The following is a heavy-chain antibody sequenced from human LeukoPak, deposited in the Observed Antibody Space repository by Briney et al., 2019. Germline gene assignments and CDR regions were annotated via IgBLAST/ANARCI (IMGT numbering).Heavy chain of an antibody. CDR2: IYTSGST. Sequence: PSETLSLTCTVSGGSISSGSYYWSWIRQPAGKGLEWIGRIYTSGSTNYNPSLKSRVTISVDTSKNQFSLKLSSVTAADTAVYYCARDHGGFSDYWGQGTLVTVSS. J-gene: IGHJ4*02. CDR1: GGSISSGSYY. V-gene: IGHV4-61*02. D-gene: IGHD3-10*01. CDR3: ARDHGGFSDY.